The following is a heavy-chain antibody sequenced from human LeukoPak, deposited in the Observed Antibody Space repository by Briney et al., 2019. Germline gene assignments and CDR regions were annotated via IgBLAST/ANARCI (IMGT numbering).Heavy chain of an antibody. J-gene: IGHJ5*02. V-gene: IGHV1-69*13. Sequence: GASVKVSCKASGGTFSSYAISWVRQAPGQGPEWMGGIIPIFGTANYAQKFQGRVTITADESTSTAYMELSSLRSEDTAVYYCARGGRVWGHTENWFDPWGQGTLVTVSS. CDR2: IIPIFGTA. CDR1: GGTFSSYA. CDR3: ARGGRVWGHTENWFDP. D-gene: IGHD3-16*01.